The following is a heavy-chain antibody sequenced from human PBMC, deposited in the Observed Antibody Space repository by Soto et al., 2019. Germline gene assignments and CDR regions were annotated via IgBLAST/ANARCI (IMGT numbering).Heavy chain of an antibody. D-gene: IGHD3-9*01. V-gene: IGHV1-18*01. CDR2: ISAYNGNT. Sequence: ASVKVSCKASGYTFTSYGISWVRQAPGQGLEWMGWISAYNGNTNYAQKLQGRVTMTTDTSTSTAYMELRSLRSDDTAVYYFARDQTGLRYFDWDTPNFDYWGQGTLVTVPS. CDR3: ARDQTGLRYFDWDTPNFDY. CDR1: GYTFTSYG. J-gene: IGHJ4*02.